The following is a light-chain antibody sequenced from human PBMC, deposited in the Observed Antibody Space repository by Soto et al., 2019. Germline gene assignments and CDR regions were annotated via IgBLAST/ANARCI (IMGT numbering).Light chain of an antibody. Sequence: EIVLTQSPGTLSLSPGERATLSCRASQSVGSSYLAWDQQKPGQAPRLLIYGASSRATGIPDSFSGSGSGTDVTLTITRLETEDFAVNHCHHYGSSPFGGGTKVEIK. V-gene: IGKV3-20*01. CDR1: QSVGSSY. CDR3: HHYGSSP. J-gene: IGKJ4*01. CDR2: GAS.